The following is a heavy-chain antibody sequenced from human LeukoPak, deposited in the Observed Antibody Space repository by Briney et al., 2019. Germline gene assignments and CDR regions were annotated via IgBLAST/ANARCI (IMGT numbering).Heavy chain of an antibody. V-gene: IGHV4-59*01. D-gene: IGHD3-22*01. J-gene: IGHJ4*02. CDR3: ARVRDRSSYFSDLDY. Sequence: SETLSLTCTVSGGSISSYYWSWIRQPPGKGLEWIGCIHYSGSTNYSPSLKSRVTISVDTSKNQFSLKLSSVTAADTAVYYCARVRDRSSYFSDLDYWGQGTLVTVSP. CDR2: IHYSGST. CDR1: GGSISSYY.